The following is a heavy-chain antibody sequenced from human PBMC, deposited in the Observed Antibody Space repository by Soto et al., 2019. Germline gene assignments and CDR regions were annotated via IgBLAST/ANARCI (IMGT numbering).Heavy chain of an antibody. CDR3: ARDDYQLLSFYAFDI. CDR2: IWYDGSNK. J-gene: IGHJ3*02. D-gene: IGHD2-2*01. Sequence: GGSLRLSCAASGFTFSSYGMHWVRQAPGKGLEWVAVIWYDGSNKYYADSVKGRFTISRDNSKNTLYLQMNSLRAEDTAVYYCARDDYQLLSFYAFDIWGQGTMVTVSS. V-gene: IGHV3-33*01. CDR1: GFTFSSYG.